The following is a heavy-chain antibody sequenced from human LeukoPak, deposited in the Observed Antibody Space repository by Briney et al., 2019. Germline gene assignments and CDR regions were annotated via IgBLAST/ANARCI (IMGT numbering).Heavy chain of an antibody. J-gene: IGHJ3*02. Sequence: SEALSLTCTVSGGSISSYYWSWIRQPPGKGLEWIGYFYYSGSTNYNPSLKSRVTISVDTSKNQFSLKLNSVTAADTAVYYCARSLGYSSSWYYAFDMWGRGTMVTVSS. CDR1: GGSISSYY. V-gene: IGHV4-59*01. D-gene: IGHD6-13*01. CDR3: ARSLGYSSSWYYAFDM. CDR2: FYYSGST.